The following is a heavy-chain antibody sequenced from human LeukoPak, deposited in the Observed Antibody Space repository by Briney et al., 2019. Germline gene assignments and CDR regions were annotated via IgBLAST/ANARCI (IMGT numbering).Heavy chain of an antibody. V-gene: IGHV3-23*01. CDR2: ISDTGNT. J-gene: IGHJ6*03. D-gene: IGHD6-19*01. CDR3: AKGSKAVLFTRDHYMDV. CDR1: GFTLSSYA. Sequence: GGSLRLSCAASGFTLSSYATSWVRQAPGKGLEWVSAISDTGNTYHADSVKGRFTISRDNSKNTLYLQMNSLRAEDTAVYYCAKGSKAVLFTRDHYMDVWGKGTTVTISS.